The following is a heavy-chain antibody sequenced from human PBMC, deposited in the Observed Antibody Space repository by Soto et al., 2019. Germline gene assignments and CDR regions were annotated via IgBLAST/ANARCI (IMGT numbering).Heavy chain of an antibody. V-gene: IGHV3-30*04. J-gene: IGHJ4*02. CDR3: AREPYGDSQYFDY. CDR1: GFTFNSLS. CDR2: ISFDGRVT. Sequence: QVQLVESGGGMVQPGTSLRLSCTASGFTFNSLSLHWVRQGPDKGLEWVAVISFDGRVTYYADFVKGRFTVSGDNSKNTIYLQVNSLRAEDTAVYYCAREPYGDSQYFDYWGQGTLVTVSS. D-gene: IGHD2-21*02.